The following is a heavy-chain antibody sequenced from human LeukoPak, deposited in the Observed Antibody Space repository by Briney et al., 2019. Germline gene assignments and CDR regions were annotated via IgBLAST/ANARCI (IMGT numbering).Heavy chain of an antibody. V-gene: IGHV4-4*02. J-gene: IGHJ6*02. D-gene: IGHD3-22*01. CDR3: ASSSMIVVAYYYYGMDV. CDR2: FYHSGST. Sequence: SGTLSLTCAVSGGSISSSNWWSWVRQPPGKGLEWIGEFYHSGSTYYNPSLKSRVTISVDTSKNQFSLKLSSVTAADTAVYYCASSSMIVVAYYYYGMDVWGQGTTVTVSS. CDR1: GGSISSSNW.